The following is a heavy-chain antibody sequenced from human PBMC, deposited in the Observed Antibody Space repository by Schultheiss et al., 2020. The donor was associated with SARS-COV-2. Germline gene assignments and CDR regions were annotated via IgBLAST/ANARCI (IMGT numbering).Heavy chain of an antibody. CDR2: ISSSSSTI. CDR1: GFTFSSYS. CDR3: TTDEQLGGMDV. D-gene: IGHD6-6*01. V-gene: IGHV3-48*01. J-gene: IGHJ6*02. Sequence: GGSLRLSCAASGFTFSSYSMNWVRQAPGKGLEWVSYISSSSSTIYYADSVKGRFTISRDNAKNTLYLQMSSLRAEDTAVYYCTTDEQLGGMDVWGQGTTVTVSS.